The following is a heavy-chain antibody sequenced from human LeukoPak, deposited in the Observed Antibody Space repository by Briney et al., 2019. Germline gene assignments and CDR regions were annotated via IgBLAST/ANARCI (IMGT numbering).Heavy chain of an antibody. V-gene: IGHV1-2*02. D-gene: IGHD2-8*01. J-gene: IGHJ5*02. CDR2: INPNSGGT. Sequence: ASVKVSCKASGYTFTGYYMHWVRQAPGQGLEWMGWINPNSGGTNYAKKFQGRVTMTRDTSISTAYMELSGLRSDDTAVYYCASPFFQREYCTNGVCYPFDPWGQGTLVTVSS. CDR1: GYTFTGYY. CDR3: ASPFFQREYCTNGVCYPFDP.